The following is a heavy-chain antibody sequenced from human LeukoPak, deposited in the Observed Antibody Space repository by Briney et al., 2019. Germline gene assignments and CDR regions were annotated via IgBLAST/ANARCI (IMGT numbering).Heavy chain of an antibody. J-gene: IGHJ4*02. CDR1: GFTVSSNY. V-gene: IGHV3-7*01. Sequence: SGGSLRLSCAASGFTVSSNYMSWVRQAPGKGLEWVANIKQDGSEKYYLDSLKGRFTISRDNAKNSLYLQMNSLTAEDTAIYYCARSLRVAVAASYWGQGTLVTVSS. CDR3: ARSLRVAVAASY. D-gene: IGHD6-19*01. CDR2: IKQDGSEK.